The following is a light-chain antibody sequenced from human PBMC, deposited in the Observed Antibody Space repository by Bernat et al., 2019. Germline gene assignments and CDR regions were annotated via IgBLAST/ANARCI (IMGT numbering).Light chain of an antibody. CDR3: VLYMGSGIWV. V-gene: IGLV8-61*01. CDR1: SGSVSTSYY. CDR2: FTN. J-gene: IGLJ3*02. Sequence: QTVVTQEPSFSVSPGGTVTLTCGLTSGSVSTSYYPSWYQQTPGQAPRPLIYFTNTRSSGVPDRFSGSILGNKAALTITGAQADDESDYYCVLYMGSGIWVFGGGTKLTVL.